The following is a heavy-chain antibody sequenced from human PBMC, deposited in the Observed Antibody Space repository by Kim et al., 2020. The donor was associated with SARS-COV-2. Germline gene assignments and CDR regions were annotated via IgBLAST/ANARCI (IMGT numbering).Heavy chain of an antibody. J-gene: IGHJ4*02. D-gene: IGHD1-26*01. CDR3: AGESGTFYGLDD. Sequence: ASVKVSCKASGFTFTGYYLQWVRQAPGQGLEWMGRISPNSGATKYAQRFQGRVTMTRDTSISTAYMEVSRLRSDDTAIYYCAGESGTFYGLDDWGQGTLVTVSS. V-gene: IGHV1-2*06. CDR2: ISPNSGAT. CDR1: GFTFTGYY.